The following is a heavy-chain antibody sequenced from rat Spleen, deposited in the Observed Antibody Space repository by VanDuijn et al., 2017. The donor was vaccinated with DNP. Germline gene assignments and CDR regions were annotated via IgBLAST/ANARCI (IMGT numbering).Heavy chain of an antibody. J-gene: IGHJ1*01. CDR3: ARGSTSIYWYFDF. V-gene: IGHV5-22*01. Sequence: EVQLVESGGGLVQPGRSLKLSCAASGFTFSDYYMAWVRQAPKKGLEWVASISYEGSSTYYGDSVKGRFTISRDTAKSTLYLQMNSLKSEDTATYYCARGSTSIYWYFDFWGPGTMVTVSS. CDR1: GFTFSDYY. CDR2: ISYEGSST. D-gene: IGHD3-1*01.